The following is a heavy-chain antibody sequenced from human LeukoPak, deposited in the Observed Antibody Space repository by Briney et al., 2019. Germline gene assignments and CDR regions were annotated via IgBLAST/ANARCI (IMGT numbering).Heavy chain of an antibody. CDR2: INHSGST. CDR1: GDSISSTSHY. V-gene: IGHV4-39*07. D-gene: IGHD1-26*01. Sequence: PSETLSLTCTVSGDSISSTSHYWAWVRQPPGKGLEWIGEINHSGSTNYNPSLKSRVTISVDTSKNQFSLKLSSVTAADTAVYYCARGRATRTDYWGQGTLVTVSS. J-gene: IGHJ4*02. CDR3: ARGRATRTDY.